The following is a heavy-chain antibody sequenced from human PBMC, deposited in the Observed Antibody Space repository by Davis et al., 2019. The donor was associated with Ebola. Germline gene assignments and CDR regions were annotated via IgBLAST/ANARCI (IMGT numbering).Heavy chain of an antibody. CDR1: GGSISGYD. D-gene: IGHD3-22*01. V-gene: IGHV4-59*08. CDR3: ARHKRDSSDFFAFNI. J-gene: IGHJ3*02. Sequence: MPSETLSLTCTVSGGSISGYDWSWIRQPPGKGLEWIGYIDYTGSTNYNPSLKSRVTISVDTSKNQFSLRLSSVTAADTAVYYCARHKRDSSDFFAFNIWGQGTMVTVSS. CDR2: IDYTGST.